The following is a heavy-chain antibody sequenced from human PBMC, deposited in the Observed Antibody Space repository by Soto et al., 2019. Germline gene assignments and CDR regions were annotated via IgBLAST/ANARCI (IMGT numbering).Heavy chain of an antibody. CDR3: ARGGYYANFWKKLNYYGLDV. J-gene: IGHJ6*02. V-gene: IGHV1-18*01. CDR2: ISPYNDYT. CDR1: GYTFIRYG. D-gene: IGHD3-16*01. Sequence: QVQLVQSAAEVKKPGASVKVTCKASGYTFIRYGITWVRQAPGQGLEWVGWISPYNDYTEYAQKFHGRVTMTTDTSSRTVTMALRGLRSDDTAVYDCARGGYYANFWKKLNYYGLDVWGQGTTVTVSS.